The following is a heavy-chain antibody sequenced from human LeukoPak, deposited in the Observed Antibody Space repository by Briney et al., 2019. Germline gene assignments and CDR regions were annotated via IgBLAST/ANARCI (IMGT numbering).Heavy chain of an antibody. Sequence: PSETLSLTCTVSGGSISSYYWSWIRQPPGKGLEWIGCIYYSGSTNYNPSLKSRVTISVDTSKNQFSLKLSSVTAADTAVYYCARGMTTMAYWGQGTLVTVSS. J-gene: IGHJ4*02. CDR1: GGSISSYY. CDR3: ARGMTTMAY. V-gene: IGHV4-59*01. CDR2: IYYSGST. D-gene: IGHD4-11*01.